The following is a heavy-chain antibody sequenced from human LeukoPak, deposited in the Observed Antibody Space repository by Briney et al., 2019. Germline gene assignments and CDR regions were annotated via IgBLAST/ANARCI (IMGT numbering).Heavy chain of an antibody. D-gene: IGHD6-19*01. J-gene: IGHJ6*02. CDR3: ATQQWPYYGMDV. V-gene: IGHV1-18*01. CDR1: GYTFTSYG. Sequence: VASVKVSCKASGYTFTSYGISWVRQAPGQGLEWMGWISAYNGNTNYAQKLQGRVTMTTDTSTSTAYMELRSVRSDDTAVYYCATQQWPYYGMDVWGQGTTVTVSS. CDR2: ISAYNGNT.